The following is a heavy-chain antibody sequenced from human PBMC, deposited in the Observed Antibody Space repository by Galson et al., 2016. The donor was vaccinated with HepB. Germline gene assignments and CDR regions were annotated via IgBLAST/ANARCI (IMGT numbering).Heavy chain of an antibody. CDR3: AREWRYSCYS. CDR2: TNPYTKNT. D-gene: IGHD2-15*01. Sequence: SVKVSCKASGYIFINYGITWVRQVSGQGLEWVSWTNPYTKNTHYAERVQGRLTMTTDTSTSTAYMEMRGLRSDDTASYYCAREWRYSCYSWGQGTLVTVSS. V-gene: IGHV1-18*01. CDR1: GYIFINYG. J-gene: IGHJ1*01.